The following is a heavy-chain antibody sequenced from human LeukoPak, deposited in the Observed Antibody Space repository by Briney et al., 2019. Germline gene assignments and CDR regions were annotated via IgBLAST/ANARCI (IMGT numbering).Heavy chain of an antibody. V-gene: IGHV4-39*01. CDR3: ARLTFHYDGSGYYFDY. D-gene: IGHD3-22*01. Sequence: SETLSLTCTVSGGSIRSGNYYWGWIRQPPGKGLEWIGSLHYGGSTYYNPSLKSRVTISVDTSKKQISLKQNSVTAADTAVYYCARLTFHYDGSGYYFDYWGQGTLVTVSS. CDR2: LHYGGST. J-gene: IGHJ4*02. CDR1: GGSIRSGNYY.